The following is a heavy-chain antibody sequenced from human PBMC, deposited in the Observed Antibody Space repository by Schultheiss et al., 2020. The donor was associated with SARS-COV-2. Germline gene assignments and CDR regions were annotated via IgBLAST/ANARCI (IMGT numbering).Heavy chain of an antibody. CDR1: GFTFSNAW. CDR2: ISGSGGST. Sequence: GGSLRLSCAASGFTFSNAWMNWVRQAPGKGLEWVSAISGSGGSTYYADSVKGRFTISRDNSKNTLYLQMNSLRAEDTAVYYCAGHLVVAVPSLIDLLRYYGMDVWGQGTTVTVSS. CDR3: AGHLVVAVPSLIDLLRYYGMDV. D-gene: IGHD6-19*01. V-gene: IGHV3-23*01. J-gene: IGHJ6*02.